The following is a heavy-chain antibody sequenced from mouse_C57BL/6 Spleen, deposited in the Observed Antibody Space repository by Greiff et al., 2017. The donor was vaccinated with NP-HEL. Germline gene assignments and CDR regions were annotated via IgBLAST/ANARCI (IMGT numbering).Heavy chain of an antibody. J-gene: IGHJ2*01. CDR1: GYTFTSYG. V-gene: IGHV1-81*01. D-gene: IGHD1-1*01. Sequence: QVQLKQSGAELARPGATVKLSCKASGYTFTSYGISWVKQRTGQGLEWIGEIYPRSGNTYYNEKFKGKATLTADKSSSTAYMELRSLTSEDSAVYFCARYSVVATADYWGQGTTLTVSS. CDR3: ARYSVVATADY. CDR2: IYPRSGNT.